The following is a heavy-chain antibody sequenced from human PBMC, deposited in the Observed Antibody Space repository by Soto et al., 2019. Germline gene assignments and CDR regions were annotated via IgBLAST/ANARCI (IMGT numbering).Heavy chain of an antibody. J-gene: IGHJ4*02. Sequence: GGSLRLSCAASGITFRSYSMSWVRQAPGKGLEWAASITSDSSDIYYEDSVKGRFTISRDNGENSLYLQMTSLGAEDTGVYYCATTYCSAGYCFSSEYWGQGVLVTVSS. CDR3: ATTYCSAGYCFSSEY. V-gene: IGHV3-21*01. D-gene: IGHD2-15*01. CDR2: ITSDSSDI. CDR1: GITFRSYS.